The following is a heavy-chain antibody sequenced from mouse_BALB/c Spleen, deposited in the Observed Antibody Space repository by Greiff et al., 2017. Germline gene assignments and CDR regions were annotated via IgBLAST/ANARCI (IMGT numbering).Heavy chain of an antibody. J-gene: IGHJ4*01. Sequence: QVQLKESGAELMKPGASVKISCKATGYTFSSYWIEWVKQRPGHGLEWIGEILPGSGSTNYNEKFKGKATFTADTSSNTAYMQLSSLTSEDSAVYYCARRKYGNYDYAMDYWGQGTSVTVSS. V-gene: IGHV1-9*01. CDR2: ILPGSGST. CDR3: ARRKYGNYDYAMDY. CDR1: GYTFSSYW. D-gene: IGHD2-10*02.